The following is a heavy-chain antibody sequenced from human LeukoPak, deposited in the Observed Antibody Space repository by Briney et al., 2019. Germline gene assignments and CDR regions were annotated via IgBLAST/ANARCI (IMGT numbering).Heavy chain of an antibody. CDR3: AKDRAYYGLGSYSSGAFDI. D-gene: IGHD3-10*01. J-gene: IGHJ3*02. CDR1: GFTFSRYE. Sequence: GGSLRLSCIASGFTFSRYEMNWVRQAPGKGLEWVSGISWNSGSIGYADSVKGRFTISRDNAKNSLYLQMNSLRAEDTALYYCAKDRAYYGLGSYSSGAFDIWGQGTMVTVSS. V-gene: IGHV3-9*01. CDR2: ISWNSGSI.